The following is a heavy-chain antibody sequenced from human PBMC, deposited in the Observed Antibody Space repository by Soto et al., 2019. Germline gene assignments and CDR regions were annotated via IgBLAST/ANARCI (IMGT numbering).Heavy chain of an antibody. Sequence: QVQLQESGPGLVKPSETLSLTCTVSGGSISGGVHSWSWIRQPPGKGLEWIGHIFDSGSTYYNPSRKSRRTISVDTSKNQFSLRLSSVTAADTAVYYCAREVMPLTNDWYFDLWGRGTLVTLSS. CDR3: AREVMPLTNDWYFDL. CDR2: IFDSGST. V-gene: IGHV4-30-4*01. CDR1: GGSISGGVHS. D-gene: IGHD2-8*01. J-gene: IGHJ2*01.